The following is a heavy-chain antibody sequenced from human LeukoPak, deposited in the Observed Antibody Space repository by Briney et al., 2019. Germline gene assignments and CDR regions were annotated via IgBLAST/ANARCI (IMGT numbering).Heavy chain of an antibody. CDR3: AKEEVEMATTYFDY. J-gene: IGHJ4*02. CDR1: GFNFGYYW. Sequence: GGSLRLSCGASGFNFGYYWMHWVRQAPGKGLEWVAVIWYDGSNKYYADSVKGRFTISRDNSKNTLYLQMNSLRAEDTAVYYCAKEEVEMATTYFDYWGQGTLVTVSS. CDR2: IWYDGSNK. D-gene: IGHD5-24*01. V-gene: IGHV3-33*06.